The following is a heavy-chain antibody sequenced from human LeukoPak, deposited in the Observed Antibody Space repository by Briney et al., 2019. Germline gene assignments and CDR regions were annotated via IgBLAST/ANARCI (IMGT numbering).Heavy chain of an antibody. J-gene: IGHJ4*02. CDR1: GFTFSDYS. Sequence: PGGSLRLSCAASGFTFSDYSLNWVRQAPGKGLEWVSSISRTSSYIYYADSVKGRFTISRDDAENSLYLQMNSLRAEETAVYYCTRSGATVESDYWGQGTLVTVSS. CDR3: TRSGATVESDY. CDR2: ISRTSSYI. D-gene: IGHD4-23*01. V-gene: IGHV3-21*01.